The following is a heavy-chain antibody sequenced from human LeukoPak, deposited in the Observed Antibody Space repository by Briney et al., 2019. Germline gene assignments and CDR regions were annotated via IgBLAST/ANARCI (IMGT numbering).Heavy chain of an antibody. CDR1: GFTFSSYA. Sequence: PGGSLRLSCAASGFTFSSYAMHWVRQAPGKGLEWVAVISYDGSNKYYADSVKGRFTISRDNSKNTLYLQMNSLRAEDTAVYYCARDRAPDYYDSECFDYWGQGTLVTVSS. D-gene: IGHD3-22*01. J-gene: IGHJ4*02. CDR3: ARDRAPDYYDSECFDY. CDR2: ISYDGSNK. V-gene: IGHV3-30*04.